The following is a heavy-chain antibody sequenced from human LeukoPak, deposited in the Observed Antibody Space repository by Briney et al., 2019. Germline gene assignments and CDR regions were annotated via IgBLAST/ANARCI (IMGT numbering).Heavy chain of an antibody. J-gene: IGHJ4*02. CDR3: ARDLAYSRLDY. V-gene: IGHV3-7*01. D-gene: IGHD5-18*01. Sequence: GGSLRLSCAVSGLTFSSSWMDWVRQAPGKGLEWEASINPDGNKKYSADSVKGRFTISRDNAENSLYLQMNSLRVEDTAFYYCARDLAYSRLDYWGQGMLVTVSS. CDR1: GLTFSSSW. CDR2: INPDGNKK.